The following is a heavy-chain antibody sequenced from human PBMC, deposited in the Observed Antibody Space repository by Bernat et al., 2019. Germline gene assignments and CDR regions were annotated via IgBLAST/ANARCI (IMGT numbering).Heavy chain of an antibody. CDR1: GGSISSSSYY. Sequence: QLQLQESGPGLVKPSETLSLTCTVSGGSISSSSYYWGWIRQPPGKGLEWIGYIYYSGSAYYNPSLKSRVTISVDTSKSQFSLKLSSVTAADTAVYYCATVASSGWYYFDYWGQGTMVTVS. CDR2: IYYSGSA. D-gene: IGHD6-19*01. J-gene: IGHJ4*03. V-gene: IGHV4-39*01. CDR3: ATVASSGWYYFDY.